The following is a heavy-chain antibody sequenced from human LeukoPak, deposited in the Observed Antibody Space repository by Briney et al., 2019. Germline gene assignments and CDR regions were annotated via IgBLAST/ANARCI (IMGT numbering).Heavy chain of an antibody. V-gene: IGHV3-30*02. J-gene: IGHJ6*03. CDR3: AKDSPRFMGATEFSHGDYYYYMDV. D-gene: IGHD1-26*01. CDR1: GFTFSIYG. Sequence: PGGTLRLSCAVSGFTFSIYGMSWVRQAPGKGLEWVAFMRFDGSHQYYADSVKGRFTISRDNSKNTLYLQMNSLRAEDTAVYYCAKDSPRFMGATEFSHGDYYYYMDVWGKGTTVTVSS. CDR2: MRFDGSHQ.